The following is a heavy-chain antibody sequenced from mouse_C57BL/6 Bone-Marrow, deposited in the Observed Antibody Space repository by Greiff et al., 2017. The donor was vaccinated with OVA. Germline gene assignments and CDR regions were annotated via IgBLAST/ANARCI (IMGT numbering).Heavy chain of an antibody. CDR1: GYTFTNYW. CDR2: IYPGGGYT. V-gene: IGHV1-63*01. CDR3: ARGNWDDYFDY. Sequence: VQLKESGAELVRPGTSVKMSCKASGYTFTNYWIGWAKQRPGHGLEWIGDIYPGGGYTNYNEKFKGKATLTADKSSSTAYMQFSSLTSEDSAIYYCARGNWDDYFDYWGQGTTLTVSS. D-gene: IGHD4-1*01. J-gene: IGHJ2*01.